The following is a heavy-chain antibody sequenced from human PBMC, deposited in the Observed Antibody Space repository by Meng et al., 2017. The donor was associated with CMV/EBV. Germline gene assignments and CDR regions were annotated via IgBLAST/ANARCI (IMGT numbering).Heavy chain of an antibody. CDR3: ARTRIKIFGVVIIARYGMDV. Sequence: GGSLRLSCAASGFTFSSYEMNWVRQAPGKGLEWVSYISSSGSTIYYADSVKGRFTISRDNAKNSLYLQMNSLRAEDTAVYYCARTRIKIFGVVIIARYGMDVWGQGTTVTVSS. J-gene: IGHJ6*02. CDR1: GFTFSSYE. CDR2: ISSSGSTI. D-gene: IGHD3-3*01. V-gene: IGHV3-48*03.